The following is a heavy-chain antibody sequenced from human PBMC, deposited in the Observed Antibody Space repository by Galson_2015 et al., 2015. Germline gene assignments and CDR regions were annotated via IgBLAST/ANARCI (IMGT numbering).Heavy chain of an antibody. J-gene: IGHJ4*02. Sequence: SLRLSCAASGFTFSDYWMHWARQAPGKGLEWVSYINPSGITVYYADSVKGRFTTSRDNAKNSLYLQMNSLRDEDTAVYFCARVRSAYYFEDWGQGALVTVSS. CDR3: ARVRSAYYFED. D-gene: IGHD3-3*01. CDR1: GFTFSDYW. V-gene: IGHV3-48*02. CDR2: INPSGITV.